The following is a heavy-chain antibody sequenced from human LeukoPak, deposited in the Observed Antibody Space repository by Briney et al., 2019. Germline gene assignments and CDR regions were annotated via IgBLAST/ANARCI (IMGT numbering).Heavy chain of an antibody. Sequence: PSETLSLTCTVSGGSISSSSYYWGWIRQPPGKGLEWIGSIYYSGSTYYNPSLKSRVTISVDTSKNQFSLKLSSVTAADTAVYYCASVPSSWYGNWFDPWGQGTLVTVSS. D-gene: IGHD6-13*01. CDR2: IYYSGST. CDR1: GGSISSSSYY. J-gene: IGHJ5*02. V-gene: IGHV4-39*07. CDR3: ASVPSSWYGNWFDP.